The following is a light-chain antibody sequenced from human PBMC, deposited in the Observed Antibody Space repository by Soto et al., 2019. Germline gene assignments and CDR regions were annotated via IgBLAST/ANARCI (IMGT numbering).Light chain of an antibody. V-gene: IGKV3D-20*01. Sequence: EIGMTQSPATLSVSPGERATLSCGASQSVGSNYLAWYQQKPGLAPRLLIYGASTRATDIPARFSASGSGTHFTLTISRLEPEDFAVYYCEQYGSSPRPFGQGTKVDIK. CDR2: GAS. CDR3: EQYGSSPRP. J-gene: IGKJ1*01. CDR1: QSVGSNY.